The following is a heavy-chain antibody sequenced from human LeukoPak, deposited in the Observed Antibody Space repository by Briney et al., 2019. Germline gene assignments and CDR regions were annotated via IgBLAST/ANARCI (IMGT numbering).Heavy chain of an antibody. CDR2: INPNSGGT. D-gene: IGHD3-10*01. Sequence: ASVKVSCKASGYTFTGYYIHWVRQAPGQGLEWMGWINPNSGGTNYAETFKGRVTMTTDTSISTAYMDLSRLRSDDTAVYYCARGGKVRGIISFDYWGQGTLVTVSS. CDR1: GYTFTGYY. V-gene: IGHV1-2*02. J-gene: IGHJ4*02. CDR3: ARGGKVRGIISFDY.